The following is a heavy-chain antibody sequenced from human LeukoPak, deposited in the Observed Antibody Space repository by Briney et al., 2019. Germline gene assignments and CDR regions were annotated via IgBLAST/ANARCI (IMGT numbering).Heavy chain of an antibody. V-gene: IGHV3-11*04. CDR2: ISSSGSTI. CDR3: AKDWGPHFASGSSYFDS. D-gene: IGHD3-10*01. Sequence: GGSLRLSCAASGFTFSDYYMSWIRQAPGKGLEWVSYISSSGSTIYYADSVKGRFTISRDNAKNTLYLQMSFLRVDDTAVYFCAKDWGPHFASGSSYFDSWGQGTLVTVSS. CDR1: GFTFSDYY. J-gene: IGHJ4*02.